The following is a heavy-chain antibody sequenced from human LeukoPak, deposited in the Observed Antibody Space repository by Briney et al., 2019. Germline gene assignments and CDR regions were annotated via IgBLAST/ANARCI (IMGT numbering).Heavy chain of an antibody. D-gene: IGHD2-2*01. V-gene: IGHV3-30*02. J-gene: IGHJ4*02. Sequence: GGSLRLSCAASGFTFSNYGMHWVRQAPGKGLEWVAFIRNDGNNKYYVDSVKGRFTISRDNSKNTLYLQMNSLRVEDTAVYYCARSILPAANAIDYWGQGTLVTVSS. CDR2: IRNDGNNK. CDR3: ARSILPAANAIDY. CDR1: GFTFSNYG.